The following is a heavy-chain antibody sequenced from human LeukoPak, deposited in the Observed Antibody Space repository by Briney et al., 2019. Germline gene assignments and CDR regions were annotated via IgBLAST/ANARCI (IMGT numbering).Heavy chain of an antibody. D-gene: IGHD3-22*01. CDR2: INPSGGST. V-gene: IGHV1-46*01. Sequence: ASVKVSCKASGYTFTSYYMHWVRQAPGQGLEWMGIINPSGGSTSYAQKFQGRVTMTRDTSTSTVYMELSSLRSEDTAVYYCARDRGYYDSSGYFLRENWFDPWGQGTLVTVSS. J-gene: IGHJ5*02. CDR3: ARDRGYYDSSGYFLRENWFDP. CDR1: GYTFTSYY.